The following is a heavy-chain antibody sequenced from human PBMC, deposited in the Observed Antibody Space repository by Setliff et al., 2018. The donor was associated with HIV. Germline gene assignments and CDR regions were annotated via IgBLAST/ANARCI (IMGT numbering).Heavy chain of an antibody. Sequence: SETLSLTCTVSGASISSGGYYWSWVRQHPGKGLDYIGYIYYSGSTYYNPSLKSRVIISEDTWKNQFSLKLSSVTAADTAVYFCARGGKNNSGYPFDSWGQGTLVTVSS. V-gene: IGHV4-31*03. CDR3: ARGGKNNSGYPFDS. J-gene: IGHJ4*01. D-gene: IGHD3-22*01. CDR1: GASISSGGYY. CDR2: IYYSGST.